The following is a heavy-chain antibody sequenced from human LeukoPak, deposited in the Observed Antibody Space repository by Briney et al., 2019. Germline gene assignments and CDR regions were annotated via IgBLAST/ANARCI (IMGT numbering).Heavy chain of an antibody. CDR3: ASLEDIVVVPAARDYYYYGMDV. CDR2: IYHSVST. D-gene: IGHD2-2*01. J-gene: IGHJ6*04. Sequence: PPETLSLTCAVSGYSTSSGYYWGWIRQPPGKGLGWTGSIYHSVSTYYNPSLKSRFTTSEDTSKNQFSLKLSSVTAADTAVYYCASLEDIVVVPAARDYYYYGMDVWGKGTTVTVSS. CDR1: GYSTSSGYY. V-gene: IGHV4-38-2*01.